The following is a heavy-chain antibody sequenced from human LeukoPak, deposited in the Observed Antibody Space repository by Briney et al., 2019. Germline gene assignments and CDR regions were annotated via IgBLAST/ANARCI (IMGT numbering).Heavy chain of an antibody. J-gene: IGHJ3*02. CDR1: GFTFSTYG. CDR2: ISGSAATT. Sequence: GGSLRLSCAASGFTFSTYGMTWVRQAPGKGLEWVSAISGSAATTFYADSVKGRFTISGDNAKNTLYLQMNSLRVDDTAVYYCTRSGRGGAFDIWGQGTTVTVSS. CDR3: TRSGRGGAFDI. D-gene: IGHD1-26*01. V-gene: IGHV3-23*01.